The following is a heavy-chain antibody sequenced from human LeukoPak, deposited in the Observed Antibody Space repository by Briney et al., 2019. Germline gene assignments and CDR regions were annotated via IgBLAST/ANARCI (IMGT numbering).Heavy chain of an antibody. Sequence: SETLSLTCTVSGGSISGYYWSWIRQSPGKGLVWIGYIYYSGSTNYNPSLKSRVTISVDMSKNQFSLKLSSVTAADTALYYCARHFTYYYDSSGYPRDAFDVWGQGTVVTVSS. CDR2: IYYSGST. V-gene: IGHV4-59*08. D-gene: IGHD3-22*01. CDR3: ARHFTYYYDSSGYPRDAFDV. J-gene: IGHJ3*01. CDR1: GGSISGYY.